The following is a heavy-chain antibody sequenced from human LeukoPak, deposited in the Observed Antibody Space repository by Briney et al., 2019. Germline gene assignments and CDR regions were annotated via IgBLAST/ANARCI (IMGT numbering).Heavy chain of an antibody. CDR2: ISGGGGTT. V-gene: IGHV3-23*01. CDR1: GFTFSSYA. Sequence: HPGGSLRLSCAASGFTFSSYAMSWVRQAPGKGLEWVSAISGGGGTTYYADSVKGRFTISRDSSKNTLYLQMNSLRAEDTAAYYCAKGRRDGRNFDFDYWGQGTLVTVSS. J-gene: IGHJ4*02. D-gene: IGHD5-24*01. CDR3: AKGRRDGRNFDFDY.